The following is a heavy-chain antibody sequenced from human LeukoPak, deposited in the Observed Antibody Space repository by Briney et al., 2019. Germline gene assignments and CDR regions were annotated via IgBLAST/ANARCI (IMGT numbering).Heavy chain of an antibody. D-gene: IGHD1-7*01. CDR2: TNYRSKWYN. CDR3: ARSENYRFDY. CDR1: GDSVSSNSVV. Sequence: SQTLSLTCAISGDSVSSNSVVWHWIRQSPSRGLEWLGRTNYRSKWYNDYSISVKSRITINPDTSKNQFSLHLISVTPEDTAVYYCARSENYRFDYWGQGTLVTVSS. J-gene: IGHJ4*02. V-gene: IGHV6-1*01.